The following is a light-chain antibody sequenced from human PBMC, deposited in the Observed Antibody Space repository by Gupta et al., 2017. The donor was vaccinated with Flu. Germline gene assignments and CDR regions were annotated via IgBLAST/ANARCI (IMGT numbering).Light chain of an antibody. Sequence: DIPLTKSPSSLSASVGDSVTITCRASQIISSYLNCYQQQPEKATKLLINAASSLQSGVPSRCSGSGSGTVFSPTISSLQPEDVATYYRQHSNRTPRTFGRGTKVDIK. V-gene: IGKV1-39*01. CDR1: QIISSY. CDR2: AAS. J-gene: IGKJ3*01. CDR3: QHSNRTPRT.